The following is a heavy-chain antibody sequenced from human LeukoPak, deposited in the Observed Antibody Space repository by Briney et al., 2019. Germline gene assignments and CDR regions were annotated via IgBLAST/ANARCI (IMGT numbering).Heavy chain of an antibody. Sequence: PGGSLRLSCAASGFTFSNSWMHWVRQAPGKGLVWVSLINSDGSSTSYADSVKGRFTISRDNAKNTLYLQMNSLRAEDTAVYYCARGGTSRYDFIYWGQGTLVPVSS. CDR3: ARGGTSRYDFIY. J-gene: IGHJ4*02. V-gene: IGHV3-74*01. D-gene: IGHD3-3*01. CDR2: INSDGSST. CDR1: GFTFSNSW.